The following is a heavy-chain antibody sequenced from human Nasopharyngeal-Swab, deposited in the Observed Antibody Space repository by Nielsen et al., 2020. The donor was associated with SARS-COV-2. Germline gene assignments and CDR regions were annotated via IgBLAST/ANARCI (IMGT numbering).Heavy chain of an antibody. D-gene: IGHD6-19*01. Sequence: GESLKISCSASGFTFNNYGMHWVRQAPGKGLEWVAVISYDGSNKYYADSVKGRFTISRDNSKNTLYLQMNSLRAEDTAVYYCARDLAVAGTGDPWYNWFDPWGQGTLVTVSS. V-gene: IGHV3-30*03. CDR1: GFTFNNYG. J-gene: IGHJ5*02. CDR3: ARDLAVAGTGDPWYNWFDP. CDR2: ISYDGSNK.